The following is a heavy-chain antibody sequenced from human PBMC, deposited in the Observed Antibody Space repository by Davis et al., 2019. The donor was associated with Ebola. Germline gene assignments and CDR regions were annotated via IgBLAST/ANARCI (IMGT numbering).Heavy chain of an antibody. CDR1: GYTFTSYG. CDR3: ARGITMVRALDWFDP. J-gene: IGHJ5*02. D-gene: IGHD3-10*01. CDR2: ISAYNGNT. Sequence: ASVKVSCKASGYTFTSYGISWVRQAPGQGLEWMGWISAYNGNTNYAQKLQGRVTMTTDTSTSTAYMELRSLRSDDTVVYYCARGITMVRALDWFDPWGQGTLVTVSS. V-gene: IGHV1-18*01.